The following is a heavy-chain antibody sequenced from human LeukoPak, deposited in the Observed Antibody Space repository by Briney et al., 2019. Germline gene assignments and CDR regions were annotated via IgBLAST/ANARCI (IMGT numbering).Heavy chain of an antibody. Sequence: GGSLRLSCVASGFTFSTYWMSWVRQAPGKGLEWVANIKQDGSQNYYVDSAKGRFTISRDNTKNSLFLQLNSLRAEDTAVYYCVRDRGWFHFDLWGQGTLVTVSS. V-gene: IGHV3-7*01. D-gene: IGHD3-10*01. CDR1: GFTFSTYW. J-gene: IGHJ4*02. CDR2: IKQDGSQN. CDR3: VRDRGWFHFDL.